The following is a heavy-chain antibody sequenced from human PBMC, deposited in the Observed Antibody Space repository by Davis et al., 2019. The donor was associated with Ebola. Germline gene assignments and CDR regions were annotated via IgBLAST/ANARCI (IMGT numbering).Heavy chain of an antibody. V-gene: IGHV1-18*04. Sequence: ASVKVSCKASGYTFSSYDIVWVRQAPGQGLEWMGWINPDTSSTNYAQTFQGRVTMTTDTSTNTAYMELTSLRSDDTAVYYCARMRNFYETRGFNWYFDLWGRGTLVTVSS. CDR2: INPDTSST. J-gene: IGHJ2*01. CDR1: GYTFSSYD. D-gene: IGHD2/OR15-2a*01. CDR3: ARMRNFYETRGFNWYFDL.